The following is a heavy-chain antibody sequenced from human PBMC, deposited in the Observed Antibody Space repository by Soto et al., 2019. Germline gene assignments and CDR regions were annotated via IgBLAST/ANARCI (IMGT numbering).Heavy chain of an antibody. D-gene: IGHD2-2*01. Sequence: EVQLVESGGGLAQPGGSVRLSCAASGFTFSSYEMNWVRQAPGKTLEWVAYISSAGDSSYYADSVKSRFTISSGNAKNSPYLQMNRLRVEDTAVYYCAKVYCSTTTCHIQAFDSWGQGTLVTVSS. CDR3: AKVYCSTTTCHIQAFDS. CDR1: GFTFSSYE. V-gene: IGHV3-48*03. J-gene: IGHJ4*02. CDR2: ISSAGDSS.